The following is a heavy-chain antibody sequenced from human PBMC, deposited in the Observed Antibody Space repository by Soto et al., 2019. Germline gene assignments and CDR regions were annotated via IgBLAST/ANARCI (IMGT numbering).Heavy chain of an antibody. CDR3: ARGKGNWNYVNSVNWFDP. D-gene: IGHD1-7*01. Sequence: QVQLQESGPGLVKSSQTLSLTCTVSGGSISSGGYYWSWIRQHPGKGLEWIGYIYYSGSTYYNPSLKSRVTISVDTSKNQFSLKLSSVTAADTAVYYCARGKGNWNYVNSVNWFDPWGQGTLVTVSS. V-gene: IGHV4-31*03. J-gene: IGHJ5*02. CDR2: IYYSGST. CDR1: GGSISSGGYY.